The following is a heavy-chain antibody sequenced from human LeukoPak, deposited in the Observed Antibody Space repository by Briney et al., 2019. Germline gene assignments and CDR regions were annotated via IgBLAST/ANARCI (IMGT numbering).Heavy chain of an antibody. CDR3: AKDSVSSWTNPFDY. V-gene: IGHV3-23*01. J-gene: IGHJ4*02. D-gene: IGHD6-13*01. CDR1: GFTFSSYA. Sequence: GGSLRLSYAASGFTFSSYAMSWVRQAPGKGLEWVSAISGSGGSTYYADSVKGRFTISRDNSKNTLYLQMNSLRAEDTAVYYCAKDSVSSWTNPFDYWGQGTLVTVSS. CDR2: ISGSGGST.